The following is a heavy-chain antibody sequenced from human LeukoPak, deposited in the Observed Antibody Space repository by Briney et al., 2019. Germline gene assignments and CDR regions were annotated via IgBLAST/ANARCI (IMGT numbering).Heavy chain of an antibody. D-gene: IGHD6-19*01. Sequence: GGSLRLSCAASGFMFGSYAMHWVRQAPGKGLEWVAVISYEGNNKHYADSVKGRVTISRDNPKNTLYLQMDSLRAEDTAVYYCARVRAASGWYNVDYWGQGTLVTVSS. V-gene: IGHV3-30*04. CDR3: ARVRAASGWYNVDY. CDR2: ISYEGNNK. CDR1: GFMFGSYA. J-gene: IGHJ4*02.